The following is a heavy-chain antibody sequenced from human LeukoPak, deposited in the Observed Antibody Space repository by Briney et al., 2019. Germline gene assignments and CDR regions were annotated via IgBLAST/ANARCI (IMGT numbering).Heavy chain of an antibody. V-gene: IGHV4-4*08. D-gene: IGHD1-1*01. CDR2: IHDSGIS. CDR3: ALAPNPNCFDF. J-gene: IGHJ4*02. CDR1: GDSTSDFY. Sequence: SETLSLTCSVSGDSTSDFYWNWIRQSPGKGLEWIGNIHDSGISNYNPSLKSRVTISIDTSRRQFFLKLSSVTAADTALYYCALAPNPNCFDFWGQGTLVTVSS.